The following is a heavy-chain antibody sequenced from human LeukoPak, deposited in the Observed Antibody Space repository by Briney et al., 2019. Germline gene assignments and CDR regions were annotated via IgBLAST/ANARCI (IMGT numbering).Heavy chain of an antibody. CDR1: GFTFTNYG. CDR2: IISSAI. Sequence: GRSRRPSCATAGFTFTNYGINCVRQAPGEGLGWVAYIISSAILYADSVKGRFTISRDTDRNSLYLEMNSLRAEDTALYYCVIIGCYRGVCHFDVWGQGTMVSVSS. J-gene: IGHJ3*01. V-gene: IGHV3-48*01. CDR3: VIIGCYRGVCHFDV. D-gene: IGHD2-21*01.